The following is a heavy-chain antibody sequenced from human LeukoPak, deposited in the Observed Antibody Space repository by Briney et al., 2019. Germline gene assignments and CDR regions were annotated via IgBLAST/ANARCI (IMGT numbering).Heavy chain of an antibody. CDR2: ISSSSKTI. Sequence: GGSLRLSCAASGFTFSTYSMTWVRQAPGKGLEWVSYISSSSKTIYYADSVKGRFTISRDNAKNSLFLQMSSLRAEDTAVYYCATFLMTTEDTKGFDYWGQGTLVTVSS. J-gene: IGHJ4*02. CDR3: ATFLMTTEDTKGFDY. V-gene: IGHV3-48*04. CDR1: GFTFSTYS. D-gene: IGHD4-17*01.